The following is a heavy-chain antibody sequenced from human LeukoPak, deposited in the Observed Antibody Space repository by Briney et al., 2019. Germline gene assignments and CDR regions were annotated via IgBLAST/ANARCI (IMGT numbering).Heavy chain of an antibody. Sequence: GGSLRLSCAACGFTVSSNYISWVRQAPGTGLKWVSVIYASGSSYYADSVKGRFSVSRDNSKNTVYLQMNTLRVEDTAVYYCAREVGSWGQGTLVTVSS. CDR3: AREVGS. D-gene: IGHD1-26*01. CDR2: IYASGSS. V-gene: IGHV3-66*01. CDR1: GFTVSSNY. J-gene: IGHJ5*02.